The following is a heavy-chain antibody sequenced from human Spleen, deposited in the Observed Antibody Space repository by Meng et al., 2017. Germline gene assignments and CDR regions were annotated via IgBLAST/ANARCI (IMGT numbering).Heavy chain of an antibody. Sequence: QGQLQQGGAGLLKPSETLSLTCGVYGGSFSGYYWSWIRQPPGKGLEWIGEVNHSGNTNYNPSLKSRVTISVDTSKNQFSLNLSSVTAADTAVYYCARGTPVVTPRWLDYWGQGTLVTVSS. J-gene: IGHJ4*02. CDR3: ARGTPVVTPRWLDY. CDR2: VNHSGNT. D-gene: IGHD4-23*01. CDR1: GGSFSGYY. V-gene: IGHV4-34*01.